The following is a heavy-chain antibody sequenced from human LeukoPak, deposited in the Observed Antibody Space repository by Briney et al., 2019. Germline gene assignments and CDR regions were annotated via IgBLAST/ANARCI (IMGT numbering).Heavy chain of an antibody. CDR3: ANSPLSVDSGFS. D-gene: IGHD3-10*01. CDR1: GFTFSSYA. Sequence: GGSLTHPCAASGFTFSSYAMSWVRQAPGKGLEWVSAISGSGGSTYYADSVKGRFTISRDNSKNTLYLQMNSLRAEDTAVYYCANSPLSVDSGFSSGQGRLVTVSS. CDR2: ISGSGGST. J-gene: IGHJ5*02. V-gene: IGHV3-23*01.